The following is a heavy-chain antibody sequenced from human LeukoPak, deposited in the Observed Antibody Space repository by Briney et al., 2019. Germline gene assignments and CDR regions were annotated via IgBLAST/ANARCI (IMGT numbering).Heavy chain of an antibody. J-gene: IGHJ3*02. D-gene: IGHD3-3*01. CDR3: AKASNSYDFWSGHDAFDI. CDR2: ISGSGGST. V-gene: IGHV3-23*01. Sequence: ETLSLTCAVYGGSFSGYYWSWVRQAPGKGLEWVSAISGSGGSTYYADSVKGRFTISRDNSKNTLYLQMNSLRAEDTAVYYCAKASNSYDFWSGHDAFDIWGQGTMVTVSS. CDR1: GGSFSGYY.